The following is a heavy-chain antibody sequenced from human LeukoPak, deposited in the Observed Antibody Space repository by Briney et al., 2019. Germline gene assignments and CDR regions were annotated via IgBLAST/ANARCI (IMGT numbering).Heavy chain of an antibody. CDR2: INHSGST. D-gene: IGHD3-22*01. J-gene: IGHJ4*02. Sequence: PSETLSLTCAVYGGSFSGYYWSWLRQPPGKGLEWIGEINHSGSTNYNPSLKSRVTISVDTSKNQFSLKLGSVPAVDKAVYYDATVPWGSSGYYVFDYWGQGTLVTVSS. CDR3: ATVPWGSSGYYVFDY. V-gene: IGHV4-34*01. CDR1: GGSFSGYY.